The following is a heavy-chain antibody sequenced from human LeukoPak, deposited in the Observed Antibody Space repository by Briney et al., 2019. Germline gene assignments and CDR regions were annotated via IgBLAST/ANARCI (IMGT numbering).Heavy chain of an antibody. Sequence: SGPTLVKPSQTLTLTCTFSGFSLSTSGVGVGWIRQPPGKALEWLALIYWNDDKRYSPSLKSRLTITKDTSKNQVVLTMTNMDPVDTATYYCAHDHYLYFFDYWGQGTLVTVSS. CDR1: GFSLSTSGVG. V-gene: IGHV2-5*01. D-gene: IGHD1-26*01. CDR3: AHDHYLYFFDY. J-gene: IGHJ4*02. CDR2: IYWNDDK.